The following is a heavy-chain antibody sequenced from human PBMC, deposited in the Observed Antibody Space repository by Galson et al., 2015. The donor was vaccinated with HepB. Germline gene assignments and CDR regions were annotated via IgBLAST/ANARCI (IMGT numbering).Heavy chain of an antibody. CDR3: ARGPWFGELTGILALQH. Sequence: SVKVSCKASGYTFTSYGISYVRQAPGQGLEWVGWINPYNGNTNYAQKFQGRITMTTDTSTSTAYMELRSLRSDDTAVYYCARGPWFGELTGILALQHWGQGTLVTVSS. CDR2: INPYNGNT. V-gene: IGHV1-18*04. D-gene: IGHD3-10*01. J-gene: IGHJ1*01. CDR1: GYTFTSYG.